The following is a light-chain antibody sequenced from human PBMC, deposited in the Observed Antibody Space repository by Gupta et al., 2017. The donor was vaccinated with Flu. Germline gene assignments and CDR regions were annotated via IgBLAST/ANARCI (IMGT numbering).Light chain of an antibody. Sequence: LTHPPSLSVFPGQTATITCSGNKLGDKYASWYQQKAGQPPILILYHDAKRPSGIPQRFSGSNSGNTATLTVSETQVVDEADYYCQAWDSGVVVFGGGTKLTVL. CDR3: QAWDSGVVV. V-gene: IGLV3-1*01. CDR2: HDA. J-gene: IGLJ2*01. CDR1: KLGDKY.